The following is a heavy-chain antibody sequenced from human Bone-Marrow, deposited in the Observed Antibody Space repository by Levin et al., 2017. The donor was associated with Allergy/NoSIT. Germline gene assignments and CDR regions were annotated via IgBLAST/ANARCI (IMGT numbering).Heavy chain of an antibody. V-gene: IGHV3-30*04. J-gene: IGHJ4*02. D-gene: IGHD5-24*01. CDR3: GKDFDYNYEIDY. Sequence: GGSLRLSCAASGFRFSHYSMHWVRQAPGKGLEWLTIISYEGNEKYYADSVEGRFTISRDNSKNTLYLQMDSLRPEDTGVYYCGKDFDYNYEIDYWGQGTLVTVSS. CDR2: ISYEGNEK. CDR1: GFRFSHYS.